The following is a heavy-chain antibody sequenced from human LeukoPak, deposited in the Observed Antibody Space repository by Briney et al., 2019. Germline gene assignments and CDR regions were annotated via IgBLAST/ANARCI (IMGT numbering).Heavy chain of an antibody. Sequence: SETLSLTCTVSGGSVSDYYWSWIRQSPGKGLEWIGYIYYTGTTSYNPSPRSRVTMSADTSKNQFSLKLSSVTAADTAVYYCASRKLGNDYWGQGTLVTVSP. CDR3: ASRKLGNDY. CDR2: IYYTGTT. D-gene: IGHD7-27*01. V-gene: IGHV4-59*02. J-gene: IGHJ4*02. CDR1: GGSVSDYY.